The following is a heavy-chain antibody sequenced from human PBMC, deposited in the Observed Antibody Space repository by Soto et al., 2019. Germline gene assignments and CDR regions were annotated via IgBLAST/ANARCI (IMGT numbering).Heavy chain of an antibody. CDR2: IYYSGST. Sequence: SETLSLTCTVSGGSISSYYWSWIRQPPGKGLEWIGYIYYSGSTNYNPSLKSRVTISVDTSKNQFSLKLSSVTAADTAVYYCARRSSGWGGLWDYWGQGTLVTVSS. J-gene: IGHJ4*02. CDR1: GGSISSYY. D-gene: IGHD6-19*01. V-gene: IGHV4-59*08. CDR3: ARRSSGWGGLWDY.